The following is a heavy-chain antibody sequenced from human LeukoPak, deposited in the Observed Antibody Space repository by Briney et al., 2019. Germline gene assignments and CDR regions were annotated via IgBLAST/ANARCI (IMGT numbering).Heavy chain of an antibody. CDR3: ARDNYYDSSDAFDI. Sequence: ASVKVSCKASGGTFSSYAISWVRQAPGQGLEWMGRIIPILGIANYAQKFQGRVTITADKSTSTAYMELSSLRSEDTAVYYCARDNYYDSSDAFDIWGQGAMVTVSS. V-gene: IGHV1-69*04. J-gene: IGHJ3*02. D-gene: IGHD3-22*01. CDR2: IIPILGIA. CDR1: GGTFSSYA.